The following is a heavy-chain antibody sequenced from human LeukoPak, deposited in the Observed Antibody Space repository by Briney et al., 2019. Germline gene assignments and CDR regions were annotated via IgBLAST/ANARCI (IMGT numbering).Heavy chain of an antibody. V-gene: IGHV3-30*04. D-gene: IGHD3-9*01. J-gene: IGHJ4*02. Sequence: GGSLRLSCAASGFTFSSYAMHWVRQAPGKGLEWVAVISYDGSNKYYADSVKGRFTISRDNAKNSLYLQMNSLRAEDTAVYYCARAGLSYDILTGYYWGYYFDYWGQGTLVTVSS. CDR3: ARAGLSYDILTGYYWGYYFDY. CDR1: GFTFSSYA. CDR2: ISYDGSNK.